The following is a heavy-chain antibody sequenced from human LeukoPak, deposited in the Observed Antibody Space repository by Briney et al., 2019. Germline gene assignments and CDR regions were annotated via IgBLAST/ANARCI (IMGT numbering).Heavy chain of an antibody. CDR1: GFTFSSYA. CDR2: ISYDGSNK. D-gene: IGHD3-3*01. CDR3: ANGYDFWSGSDFDY. J-gene: IGHJ4*02. Sequence: GRSLRLSCAASGFTFSSYAMHWVRQAPGKGLEWVAVISYDGSNKYYADSVKGRFTISRDNSKNTLYLQMNSLRAEDTAVYYCANGYDFWSGSDFDYWGQGTLVTVSS. V-gene: IGHV3-30-3*01.